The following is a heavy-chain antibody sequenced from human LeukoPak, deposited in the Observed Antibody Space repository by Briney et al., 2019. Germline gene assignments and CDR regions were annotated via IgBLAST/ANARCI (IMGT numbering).Heavy chain of an antibody. V-gene: IGHV1-8*02. D-gene: IGHD5-18*01. CDR2: INPNSGNT. CDR3: ARGDTAMGFDP. CDR1: GYTFTGYY. Sequence: ASVKVSCKASGYTFTGYYMHWVRQAPGQGLEWMGWINPNSGNTGYAQKFQGRVTMTRNTSISTAYMELSSLRSEDTAVYYCARGDTAMGFDPWGQGTLVTVSS. J-gene: IGHJ5*02.